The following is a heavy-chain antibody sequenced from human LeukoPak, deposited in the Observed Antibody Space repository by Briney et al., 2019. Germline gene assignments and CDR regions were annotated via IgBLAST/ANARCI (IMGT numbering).Heavy chain of an antibody. J-gene: IGHJ4*02. D-gene: IGHD6-6*01. CDR2: IYYSGST. Sequence: PSETLSLTCTVSGGSISSGGYSWRWIRQHPGKGLEWIGYIYYSGSTYYNPSLKSRVTISVDTSKNQFSLKLSSVTAADTAVYYCARVHGGIAARREFDYWGQGTLVTVSS. CDR3: ARVHGGIAARREFDY. V-gene: IGHV4-31*03. CDR1: GGSISSGGYS.